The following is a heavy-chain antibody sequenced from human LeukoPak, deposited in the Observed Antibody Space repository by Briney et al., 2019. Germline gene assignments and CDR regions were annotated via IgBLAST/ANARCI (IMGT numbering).Heavy chain of an antibody. V-gene: IGHV1-8*01. D-gene: IGHD3-22*01. CDR2: MNPNSCNT. CDR3: ARGQKGRRVNTLYYFDY. J-gene: IGHJ4*02. Sequence: GASVRVSCKASVYTFTSYDTNWVRQTPEQGLECMGWMNPNSCNTGYAPNFQGRVTMASNTSISTAYMELSSLRSEDTAVYYWARGQKGRRVNTLYYFDYWGQGTLVTVSS. CDR1: VYTFTSYD.